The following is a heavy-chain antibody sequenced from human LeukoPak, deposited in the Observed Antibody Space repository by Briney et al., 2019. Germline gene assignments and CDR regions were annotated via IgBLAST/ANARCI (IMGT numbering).Heavy chain of an antibody. V-gene: IGHV4-59*01. CDR1: GGSISGYY. CDR2: IYYSGST. Sequence: PSETLSLTCTVSGGSISGYYWSWIRQPPGKGLEWIGYIYYSGSTNYNPSLKSRVTISVDTSKNQFSLKLSSMTAADTAVYYCARFYGDPVAGVYYGMDVWGQGTTVTVSS. J-gene: IGHJ6*02. D-gene: IGHD4-17*01. CDR3: ARFYGDPVAGVYYGMDV.